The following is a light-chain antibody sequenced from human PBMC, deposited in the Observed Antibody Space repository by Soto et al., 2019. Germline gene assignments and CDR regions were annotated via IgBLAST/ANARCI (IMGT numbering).Light chain of an antibody. V-gene: IGLV1-44*01. J-gene: IGLJ2*01. CDR1: SSNIGSNT. CDR3: AAWDGSLNGWV. CDR2: SND. Sequence: QSVLTQAPSASGTPGQRVTISCSGSSSNIGSNTVSWYQQVPGTAPKLLIYSNDQRPSGVPDRFSGSKSGTSASLASGGLQSEDEADDYCAAWDGSLNGWVFVGGTKLTV.